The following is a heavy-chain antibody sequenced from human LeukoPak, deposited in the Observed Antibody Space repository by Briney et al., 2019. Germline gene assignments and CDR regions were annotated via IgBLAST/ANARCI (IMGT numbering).Heavy chain of an antibody. Sequence: QPGGSLRLSCAASGFIFSGSSMHWVRQAPGKGLEWVCFIRFDATNKYYADSVKGRFTISRDNSDNTLYLQLNNVRTEDTATYFCAKEQYPGYFDFWGQGTLVTVSA. J-gene: IGHJ4*02. CDR1: GFIFSGSS. CDR2: IRFDATNK. V-gene: IGHV3-30*02. CDR3: AKEQYPGYFDF. D-gene: IGHD1-14*01.